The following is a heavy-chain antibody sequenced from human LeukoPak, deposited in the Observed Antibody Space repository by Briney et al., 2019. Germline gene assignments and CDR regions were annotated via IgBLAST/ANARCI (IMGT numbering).Heavy chain of an antibody. Sequence: GGSLRLSCAASGFIFSSYAMSWVRQAPGKGLEWVSVISGSGGSTYYADSVKGRFTISRDNSKNTVYLQMKSLRAEDTAVYYCARAGCSSTSCYTTYGMDVWGQGTTVTASS. CDR3: ARAGCSSTSCYTTYGMDV. D-gene: IGHD2-2*02. CDR1: GFIFSSYA. J-gene: IGHJ6*02. CDR2: ISGSGGST. V-gene: IGHV3-23*01.